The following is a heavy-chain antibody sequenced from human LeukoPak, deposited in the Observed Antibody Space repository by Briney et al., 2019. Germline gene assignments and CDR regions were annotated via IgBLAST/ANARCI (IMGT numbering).Heavy chain of an antibody. CDR3: ARRYFESDGYDF. CDR2: IFPRDSDT. CDR1: GYSFATYW. V-gene: IGHV5-51*01. D-gene: IGHD5-24*01. Sequence: GESLKISCKGSGYSFATYWIGWVRQMPGKGLGWMGIIFPRDSDTRYSPSFQGQVTISADKSINTAYLQWSSLKASDTAMYYCARRYFESDGYDFWGHGTLVTVSS. J-gene: IGHJ5*01.